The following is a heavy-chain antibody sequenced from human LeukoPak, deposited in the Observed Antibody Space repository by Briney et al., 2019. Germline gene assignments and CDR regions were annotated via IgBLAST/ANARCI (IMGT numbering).Heavy chain of an antibody. J-gene: IGHJ4*02. V-gene: IGHV3-66*01. CDR1: GFTVSSNY. Sequence: GGTLRLSCAASGFTVSSNYMSWVRQAPGKGLEWISIFYSGGSTYYPDSVKGRFTISRDNSKNTLYLQMNSLRAEDTAVYYCAGDPSGSYSPGYWGQGTLVTVSS. CDR2: FYSGGST. CDR3: AGDPSGSYSPGY. D-gene: IGHD1-26*01.